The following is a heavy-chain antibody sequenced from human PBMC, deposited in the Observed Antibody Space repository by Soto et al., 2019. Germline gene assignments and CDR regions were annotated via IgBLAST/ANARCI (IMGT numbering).Heavy chain of an antibody. CDR1: GFTFSSYG. V-gene: IGHV3-30*18. CDR2: ISYDGSNK. J-gene: IGHJ4*02. CDR3: AKPVTDSSSWSPDSYFAY. D-gene: IGHD6-13*01. Sequence: QVQLVESGGGVVQPGRSLRLSCAASGFTFSSYGMHWVRQAPGKGLEWVAVISYDGSNKYYADSVKGRFTISRDNSKNTLYLQMYSTGAEHTAVYYCAKPVTDSSSWSPDSYFAYWGQGTLVTVSS.